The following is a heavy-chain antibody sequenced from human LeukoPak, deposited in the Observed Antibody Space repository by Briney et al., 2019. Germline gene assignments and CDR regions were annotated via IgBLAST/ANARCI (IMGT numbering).Heavy chain of an antibody. D-gene: IGHD6-13*01. Sequence: GASVKVSCKASGYTFTSYDINWVRQATGQGLEWMGWMNPNSGNTGYAQKFQGRVTMTRNTSISTAYMELSSLRSEDTAVYYCACGIAAAGTFDYWGQGTLVTVSS. CDR1: GYTFTSYD. CDR2: MNPNSGNT. V-gene: IGHV1-8*01. J-gene: IGHJ4*02. CDR3: ACGIAAAGTFDY.